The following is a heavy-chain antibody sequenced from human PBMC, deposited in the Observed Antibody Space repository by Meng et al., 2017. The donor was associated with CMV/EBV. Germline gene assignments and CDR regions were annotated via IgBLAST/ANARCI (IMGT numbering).Heavy chain of an antibody. Sequence: ASVKVSCKASGYTFTSYGISWVRQAPGQGLEWMGWINPNSGGTNYAQKFQGRVTMTRDTSISTAYMELSRLRSDDTAVYYCARVNYYDSSGYYPDYWGQGTLVTVSS. CDR1: GYTFTSYG. CDR3: ARVNYYDSSGYYPDY. D-gene: IGHD3-22*01. V-gene: IGHV1-2*02. J-gene: IGHJ4*02. CDR2: INPNSGGT.